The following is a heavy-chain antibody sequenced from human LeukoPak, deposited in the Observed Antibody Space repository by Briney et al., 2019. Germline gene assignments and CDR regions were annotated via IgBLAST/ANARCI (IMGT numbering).Heavy chain of an antibody. CDR3: ARHPRSGVIVPFDY. V-gene: IGHV4-59*08. D-gene: IGHD3-16*02. CDR2: IYYSGST. J-gene: IGHJ4*02. CDR1: GGSISSYY. Sequence: KSSETLSLTCTVSGGSISSYYWSWIRQPPGKGLEWIGYIYYSGSTNYNPSLKSRVTISVDTSKNQFSLKLSSVTAADTAVYYCARHPRSGVIVPFDYWGQGTPVTVSS.